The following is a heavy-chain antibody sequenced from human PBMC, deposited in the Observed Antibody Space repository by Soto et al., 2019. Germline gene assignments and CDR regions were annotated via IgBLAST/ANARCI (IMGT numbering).Heavy chain of an antibody. D-gene: IGHD5-18*01. CDR3: AKGGYNYGFLFDC. CDR2: IDNSGGIT. Sequence: GGSLRLSCAASGFTFSTYAMSWVRQAPGKGLEWVSTIDNSGGITYYADSVKGRFTISRDNSKDTLYLQMNSLRAEDTAVYYCAKGGYNYGFLFDCWGQGTLVTVSS. CDR1: GFTFSTYA. J-gene: IGHJ4*02. V-gene: IGHV3-23*05.